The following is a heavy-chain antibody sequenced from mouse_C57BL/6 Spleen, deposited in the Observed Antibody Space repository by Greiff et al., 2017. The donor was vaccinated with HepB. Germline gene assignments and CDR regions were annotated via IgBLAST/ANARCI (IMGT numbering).Heavy chain of an antibody. CDR3: TRTYYGNYEFAY. J-gene: IGHJ3*01. V-gene: IGHV1-15*01. CDR1: GYTFTDYE. CDR2: IDPETGGT. Sequence: QVQLKQSGAELVRPGASVTLSCKASGYTFTDYEMHWVKQTPVHGLEWIGAIDPETGGTAYNQKFKGKAILTADKSSSTAYMELRSLTSEDSAVYYCTRTYYGNYEFAYWGQGTLVTVSA. D-gene: IGHD2-10*01.